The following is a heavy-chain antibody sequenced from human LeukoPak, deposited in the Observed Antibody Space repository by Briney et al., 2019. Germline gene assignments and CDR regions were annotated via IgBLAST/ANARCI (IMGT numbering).Heavy chain of an antibody. J-gene: IGHJ5*02. D-gene: IGHD2-2*01. CDR2: IYYSWST. V-gene: IGHV4-59*01. CDR1: GGSISTYY. Sequence: SETLSLTCTVSGGSISTYYWSWIRQPPGKGRGLMGSIYYSWSTNYNPSLRSRVTISIDTSKNQFSLKLNSAPAADPAVYYCARVNRYQPYWFDPWGQGTLVTVSS. CDR3: ARVNRYQPYWFDP.